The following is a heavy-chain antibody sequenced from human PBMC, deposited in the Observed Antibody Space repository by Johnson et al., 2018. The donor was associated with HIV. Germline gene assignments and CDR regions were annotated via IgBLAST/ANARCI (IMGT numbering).Heavy chain of an antibody. D-gene: IGHD1-1*01. CDR2: ISYDGSNK. CDR3: ARANDLSACDI. CDR1: GFTFSSYG. Sequence: QVQLVESGGGVVQPGRSLRLSCAASGFTFSSYGMHWVRQAPGKGLEWLAVISYDGSNKYYADSVRGRFTISRENSKNTLYLQMNSLRAEDTAVYYCARANDLSACDIWGQGTMVTVSS. J-gene: IGHJ3*02. V-gene: IGHV3-30*03.